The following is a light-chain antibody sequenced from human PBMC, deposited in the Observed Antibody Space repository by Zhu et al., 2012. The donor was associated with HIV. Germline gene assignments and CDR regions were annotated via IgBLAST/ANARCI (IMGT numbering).Light chain of an antibody. CDR1: QGMSSY. CDR3: QQLNIYPLT. J-gene: IGKJ4*01. V-gene: IGKV1-9*01. Sequence: DTQLTQSPSFLSASVGDRVTITCRASQGMSSYLAWYQQKPGEAPKLLIYAASTLQSGVPSRFSGSGSETEFTLTISSLQPEDFATYYCQQLNIYPLTFGGGPRWISN. CDR2: AAS.